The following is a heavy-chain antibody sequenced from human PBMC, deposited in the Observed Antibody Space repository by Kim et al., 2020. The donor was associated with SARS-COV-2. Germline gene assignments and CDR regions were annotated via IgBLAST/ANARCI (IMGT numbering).Heavy chain of an antibody. CDR2: IYYSGST. V-gene: IGHV4-31*03. CDR3: ARYPYCGGDCYSPRFDP. J-gene: IGHJ5*01. Sequence: SETLSLTCTVSGGSISSGGYYWSWIRQHPGKGLEWIGYIYYSGSTYYNPSLKSRVTISVDTSKNQFSLKLSSVTAADTAVYYCARYPYCGGDCYSPRFDPWVQVTLVTVSS. D-gene: IGHD2-21*02. CDR1: GGSISSGGYY.